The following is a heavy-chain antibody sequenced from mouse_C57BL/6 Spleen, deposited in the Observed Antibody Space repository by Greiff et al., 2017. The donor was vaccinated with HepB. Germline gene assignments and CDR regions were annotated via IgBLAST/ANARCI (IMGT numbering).Heavy chain of an antibody. D-gene: IGHD1-2*01. CDR2: ILPGSGST. CDR1: GYTFTGYW. J-gene: IGHJ3*01. CDR3: ARQWVLRQGAAWFAY. Sequence: QVQLQQSGAELMKPGASVKLSCKATGYTFTGYWIEWVKQRPGHGLEWIGEILPGSGSTNYNEKFNGKATFTADTSSNTAYMQLSSLTTEDSAIYYCARQWVLRQGAAWFAYWGQGTLVTVSA. V-gene: IGHV1-9*01.